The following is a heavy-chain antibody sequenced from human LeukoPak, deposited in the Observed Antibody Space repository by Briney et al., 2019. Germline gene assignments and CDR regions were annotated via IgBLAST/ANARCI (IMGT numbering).Heavy chain of an antibody. CDR2: IYYSGST. D-gene: IGHD3-22*01. Sequence: SETLSLTCAVYGGSFSDYYWSWIRQPPGKGLEWIGYIYYSGSTNYNPSLKSRVTISVDTSKNQFSLKLSSVTAADTAVYYCARESIYYYDSSGYFRYFDYWGQGTLVTVSS. J-gene: IGHJ4*02. CDR3: ARESIYYYDSSGYFRYFDY. CDR1: GGSFSDYY. V-gene: IGHV4-59*01.